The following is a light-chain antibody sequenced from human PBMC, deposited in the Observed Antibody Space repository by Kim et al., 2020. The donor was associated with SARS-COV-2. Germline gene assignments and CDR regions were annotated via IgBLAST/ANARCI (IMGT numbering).Light chain of an antibody. CDR2: DAS. CDR3: QQYHYWVT. Sequence: EIVMTQSPATLSVSPGERVTLSCRASQSISSHLAWYQQKPGQTPRLLIYDASTRATGIPARFSGSGSGTEFTLTISSLQSEDFAVYYCQQYHYWVTFGPGTKVDIK. J-gene: IGKJ3*01. CDR1: QSISSH. V-gene: IGKV3-15*01.